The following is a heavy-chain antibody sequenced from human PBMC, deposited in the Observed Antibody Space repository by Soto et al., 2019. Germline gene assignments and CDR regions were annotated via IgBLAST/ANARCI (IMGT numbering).Heavy chain of an antibody. CDR1: GFSLRTSGVG. V-gene: IGHV2-5*01. CDR3: AHVPGIAAAGTYGFDP. Sequence: GPTLVNNTQTLTLTCTFSGFSLRTSGVGGGWILHPPGKAMECLALIYWNDDKRYSPSLKSRLNITKDTSKNQVVLTMTKMDPLDTATYYCAHVPGIAAAGTYGFDPWGQGTLVNVSS. D-gene: IGHD6-13*01. J-gene: IGHJ5*02. CDR2: IYWNDDK.